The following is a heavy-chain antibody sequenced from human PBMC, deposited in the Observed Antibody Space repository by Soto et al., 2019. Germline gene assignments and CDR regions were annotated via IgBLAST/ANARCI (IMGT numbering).Heavy chain of an antibody. Sequence: QVQLVESGGGVVQPGRSLRLSCAASGFTFSSYAMHWVRQAPGKGLEWVAVISYDGSNKYYADSVKGRFPISRDNSKNTLYLQMNSLRAEDTAVYYCARDGGRYGDYDQYWYFDLWGRGTLVTVSS. V-gene: IGHV3-30-3*01. D-gene: IGHD4-17*01. CDR1: GFTFSSYA. CDR2: ISYDGSNK. J-gene: IGHJ2*01. CDR3: ARDGGRYGDYDQYWYFDL.